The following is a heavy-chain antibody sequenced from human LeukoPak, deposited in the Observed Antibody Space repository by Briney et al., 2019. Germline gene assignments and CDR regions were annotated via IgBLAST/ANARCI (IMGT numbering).Heavy chain of an antibody. Sequence: ASVKVSCKASGYTFTDYYIHWVRQAPGQGLEWMGWINPNNGGAKFARKFQGRVTMTRDTSITTAYMELSGLRSDDAAVYYCTRSRAFDYWGQGTLVTVSS. CDR2: INPNNGGA. V-gene: IGHV1-2*02. D-gene: IGHD3-10*01. CDR3: TRSRAFDY. J-gene: IGHJ4*02. CDR1: GYTFTDYY.